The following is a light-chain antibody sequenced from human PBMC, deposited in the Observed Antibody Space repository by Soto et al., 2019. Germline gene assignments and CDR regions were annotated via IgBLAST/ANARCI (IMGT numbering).Light chain of an antibody. CDR3: QHYNSYSEA. Sequence: TQSPLSLSASGGEKHLIXCRASRDVGSDVSWYQQKPGQAPKLVIYAASNLYTGVPSRFSGRRSGTEFTLTISSLQPDDFATYYCQHYNSYSEAFGQGTKVDIK. J-gene: IGKJ1*01. CDR1: RDVGSD. CDR2: AAS. V-gene: IGKV1-17*01.